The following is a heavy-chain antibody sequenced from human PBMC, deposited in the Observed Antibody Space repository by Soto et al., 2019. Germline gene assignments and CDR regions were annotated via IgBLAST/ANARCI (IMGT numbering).Heavy chain of an antibody. Sequence: QVQLVESGGGVVQPGRSLRLSCAASGFTFSSYGMHWVRQAPGKGLEWVAVISYDGSNKYYADSVKGRFTISRDNSKNTVYLQMNSLRAEDTAVYYCAKGRRFGELFNQFDYWGQGTLVTVSS. CDR3: AKGRRFGELFNQFDY. CDR2: ISYDGSNK. CDR1: GFTFSSYG. V-gene: IGHV3-30*18. J-gene: IGHJ4*02. D-gene: IGHD3-10*01.